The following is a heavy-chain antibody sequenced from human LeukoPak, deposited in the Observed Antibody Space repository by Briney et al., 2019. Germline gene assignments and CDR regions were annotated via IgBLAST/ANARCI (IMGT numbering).Heavy chain of an antibody. CDR3: ARDPSYAGYDY. D-gene: IGHD5-12*01. CDR1: GFAFSQSY. J-gene: IGHJ4*02. Sequence: GGSLRLSCAASGFAFSQSYMTWVRQAPGKGPEWVATIKYDGSETAYGNSVKGRFTISKDNAKNSLYLQMNSLRVEDTAVYYCARDPSYAGYDYWGQGTLVTVSS. V-gene: IGHV3-7*03. CDR2: IKYDGSET.